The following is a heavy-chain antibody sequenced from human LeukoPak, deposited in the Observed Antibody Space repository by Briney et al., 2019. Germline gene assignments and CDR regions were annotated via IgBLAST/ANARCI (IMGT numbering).Heavy chain of an antibody. CDR2: INHSGST. D-gene: IGHD4-17*01. J-gene: IGHJ4*02. CDR3: ARGRYGDYERYFDY. Sequence: PSETLTLTCAVSGGSFRGYYLSWIRQPPGKGLEWIGEINHSGSTNYNPSLKSRFTISVDTSKNQFSLQLTTLTADDTAVYSCARGRYGDYERYFDYWGQGTLVTVSS. V-gene: IGHV4-34*01. CDR1: GGSFRGYY.